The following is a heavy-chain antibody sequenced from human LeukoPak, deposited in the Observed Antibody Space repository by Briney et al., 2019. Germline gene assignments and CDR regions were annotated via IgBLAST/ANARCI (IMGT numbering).Heavy chain of an antibody. CDR2: IGTAGDP. V-gene: IGHV3-13*05. Sequence: GGSLRLSCAASGFTFSSYDMHWVRQATGKGLEWVSAIGTAGDPYYPGSVKGRFTISRENAKNSLYLQMNSLRAGDTAVYYCARAYADSGDYEAYWGQGTLVTVSS. D-gene: IGHD4-17*01. CDR1: GFTFSSYD. CDR3: ARAYADSGDYEAY. J-gene: IGHJ4*02.